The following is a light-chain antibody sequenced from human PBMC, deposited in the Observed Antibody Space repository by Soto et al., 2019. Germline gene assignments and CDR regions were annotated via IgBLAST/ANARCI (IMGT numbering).Light chain of an antibody. CDR1: SSDVGSYNF. CDR2: EVS. V-gene: IGLV2-14*01. J-gene: IGLJ1*01. Sequence: QSVLTQPASVSGSPGQSITISCTGTSSDVGSYNFVSWYQQLPGKAPKLMIYEVSNRPSGDSNRFSGSKPGNTASLTISGLKAEDEADYYCSSSNASSNYVFGSGTKVT. CDR3: SSSNASSNYV.